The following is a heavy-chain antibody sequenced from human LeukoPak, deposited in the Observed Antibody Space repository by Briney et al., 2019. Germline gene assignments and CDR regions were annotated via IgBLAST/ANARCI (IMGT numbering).Heavy chain of an antibody. V-gene: IGHV4-59*01. J-gene: IGHJ4*02. CDR2: IYYSGST. CDR1: GGSISSYY. Sequence: SETLSLTCTVSGGSISSYYWSWIRQPPGKGLEWIGYIYYSGSTNYNPSLKSRVTISVDTSKNQFSLKLSSVTAADSAVYYCASGGYSSPLDYWGQGTLVTVSS. D-gene: IGHD5-18*01. CDR3: ASGGYSSPLDY.